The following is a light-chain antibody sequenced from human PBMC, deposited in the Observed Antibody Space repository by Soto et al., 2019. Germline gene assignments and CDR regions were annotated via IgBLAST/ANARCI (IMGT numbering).Light chain of an antibody. Sequence: QSALTQPPSASGSPGQSVTISCTGSSSDVGGYEYVSWYQQHPGKAPKLIIYEVIKRPSGVPDRFSGSKSGNTASLTVSGLQAEDEADYYCLLYFDGVGVFGGGTKLTVL. J-gene: IGLJ3*02. CDR3: LLYFDGVGV. V-gene: IGLV2-8*01. CDR2: EVI. CDR1: SSDVGGYEY.